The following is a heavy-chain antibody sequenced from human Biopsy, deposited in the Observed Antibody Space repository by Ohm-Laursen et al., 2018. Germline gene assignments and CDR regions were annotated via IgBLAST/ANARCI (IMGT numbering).Heavy chain of an antibody. CDR3: ATDFGYCGNNVCSSDFYYGMDV. V-gene: IGHV3-21*01. CDR1: GFAFSDYS. D-gene: IGHD5/OR15-5a*01. J-gene: IGHJ6*02. CDR2: IKNSENYT. Sequence: SLRLSCAASGFAFSDYSMSWVRQAPGKGLEWVSSIKNSENYTYYADSVKGRFIISRDNAKNSLYLQMNGLRVEDTAVYYCATDFGYCGNNVCSSDFYYGMDVWGQGTTVTVSS.